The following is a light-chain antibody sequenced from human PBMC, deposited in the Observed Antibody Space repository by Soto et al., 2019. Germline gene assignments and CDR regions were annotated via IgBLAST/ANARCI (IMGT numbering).Light chain of an antibody. V-gene: IGLV2-14*03. CDR2: DVS. J-gene: IGLJ1*01. CDR3: TSFTTADTHV. Sequence: QSVLTQPASVSGSPGQSITVSCIGTSSDIASYDYVSWYQQHPGKVPKLMIYDVSNRPSGVSNRFSGSKSGSTASLTISGLQAEDEADYYCTSFTTADTHVFGTGTKVTV. CDR1: SSDIASYDY.